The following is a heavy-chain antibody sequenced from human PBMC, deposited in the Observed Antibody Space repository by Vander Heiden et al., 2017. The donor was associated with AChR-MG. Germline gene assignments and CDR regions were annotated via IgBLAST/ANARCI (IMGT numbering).Heavy chain of an antibody. CDR3: ARARVAIVATWDFDY. CDR1: GFTFSSYW. Sequence: EVHLVESGGGLVQPGGSLRLSCAASGFTFSSYWMHWVRQAPGKGLVWVSRINSDGSSTSYADSVKGRFTISRDNAKNTLYLQMNSLRAEDTAVYYCARARVAIVATWDFDYWGQGTLVTVSS. V-gene: IGHV3-74*01. J-gene: IGHJ4*02. D-gene: IGHD5-12*01. CDR2: INSDGSST.